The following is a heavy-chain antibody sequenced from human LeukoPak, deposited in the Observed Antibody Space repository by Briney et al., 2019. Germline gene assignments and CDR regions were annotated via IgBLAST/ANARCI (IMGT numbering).Heavy chain of an antibody. D-gene: IGHD6-13*01. Sequence: SVKVSCKASGGTFSSYAISWVRQAPGQGLEWMGGIIPIFGTANYAQKFQGRVTITTDESTSTAYMELSSLRSEDTAVYYCARDHVMKNSSSWPHWGQGTLVTVSS. J-gene: IGHJ4*02. CDR1: GGTFSSYA. CDR2: IIPIFGTA. CDR3: ARDHVMKNSSSWPH. V-gene: IGHV1-69*05.